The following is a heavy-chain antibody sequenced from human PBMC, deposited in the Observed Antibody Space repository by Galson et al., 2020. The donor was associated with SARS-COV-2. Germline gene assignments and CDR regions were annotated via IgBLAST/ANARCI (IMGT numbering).Heavy chain of an antibody. CDR3: ARQSAVAGNWFDP. Sequence: SETLSLTCTVSGGSISSSTYYWGWIRQPPGKGLEWIGTIYYSGRTYYNPSLKSRVTITVDTSKNQFSLRLSSVTAADTAVYYCARQSAVAGNWFDPWGQGTLVTVSS. CDR1: GGSISSSTYY. J-gene: IGHJ5*02. CDR2: IYYSGRT. D-gene: IGHD6-19*01. V-gene: IGHV4-39*01.